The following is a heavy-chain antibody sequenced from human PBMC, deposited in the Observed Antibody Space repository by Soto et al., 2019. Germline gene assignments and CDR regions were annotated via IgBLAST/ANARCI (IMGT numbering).Heavy chain of an antibody. CDR2: ISGSGSTI. D-gene: IGHD1-26*01. CDR3: AREGSWDVFDI. CDR1: GFTLSSYE. V-gene: IGHV3-48*03. Sequence: PGGSLRLSCAASGFTLSSYEINWVRQAPGKGLEWLSYISGSGSTIYYADSAKGRFTVSRDNAKNSLYLQMNSLRADDTGVYYCAREGSWDVFDICGQGTMVTVSS. J-gene: IGHJ3*02.